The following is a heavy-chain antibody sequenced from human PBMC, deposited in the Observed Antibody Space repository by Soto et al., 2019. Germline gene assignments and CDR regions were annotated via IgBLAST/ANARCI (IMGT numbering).Heavy chain of an antibody. Sequence: QVQLQESGPGLVKPSQTLSLTCTVSGGSISSGDYYWSWIRQPPGKGLEWIGYIFYSGSTYYKPSLKSRVTISVDTSKNQFSLKLTSVTAADTAVYYCARWIQLWSPIGRHYRYGDVWGQGTTVTVSS. CDR2: IFYSGST. V-gene: IGHV4-30-4*01. CDR1: GGSISSGDYY. J-gene: IGHJ6*02. CDR3: ARWIQLWSPIGRHYRYGDV. D-gene: IGHD5-18*01.